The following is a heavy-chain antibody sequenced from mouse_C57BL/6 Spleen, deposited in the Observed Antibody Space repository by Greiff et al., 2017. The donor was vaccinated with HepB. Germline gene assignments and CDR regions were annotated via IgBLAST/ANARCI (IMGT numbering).Heavy chain of an antibody. CDR3: ARSPHYYGSSSYAMDY. CDR2: INPSNGGT. Sequence: VQLQQPGTELVKPGASVKLSCKASGYTFTSYWMHWVKQRPGQGLEWIGNINPSNGGTNYNEKFKSKATLTVDKSSSTAYMQLSSLTSEDSAVYYCARSPHYYGSSSYAMDYWGQGTSVTVSS. J-gene: IGHJ4*01. D-gene: IGHD1-1*01. V-gene: IGHV1-53*01. CDR1: GYTFTSYW.